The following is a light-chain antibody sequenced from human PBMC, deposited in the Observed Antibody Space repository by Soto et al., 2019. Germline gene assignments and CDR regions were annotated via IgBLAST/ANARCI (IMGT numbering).Light chain of an antibody. V-gene: IGKV1-17*01. Sequence: DIQMTQSPSTLSASVGDRVTITFLASQSISNRLAWYQQKPGKAPKRLIYAASSLQSGVPSRFSGSGYGTEFTLTISSLQPEDFATYYCLQHNSYPWTFGQGTKVDI. CDR1: QSISNR. CDR3: LQHNSYPWT. J-gene: IGKJ1*01. CDR2: AAS.